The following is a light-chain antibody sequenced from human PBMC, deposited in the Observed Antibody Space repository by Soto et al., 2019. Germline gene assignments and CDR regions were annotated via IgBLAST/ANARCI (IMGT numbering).Light chain of an antibody. J-gene: IGLJ1*01. CDR3: FSYTSSGTYV. V-gene: IGLV2-14*01. CDR1: SSDVGNYKY. CDR2: EVS. Sequence: QSALTQPASVSGSPVQSITISCTGTSSDVGNYKYVSWYQQHPGKAPKLLIYEVSNRPSGVSNRFSGSKSGNTASLTISGLQAEDEPDYYCFSYTSSGTYVFGTGTKLTVL.